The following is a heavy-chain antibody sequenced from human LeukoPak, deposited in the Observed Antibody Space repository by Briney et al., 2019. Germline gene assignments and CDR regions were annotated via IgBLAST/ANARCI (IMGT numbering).Heavy chain of an antibody. CDR2: INHSGST. CDR1: GGSFSGYY. Sequence: SETLSLTCAVYGGSFSGYYWSWIRQPPGKGLEWIGEINHSGSTNYNPSLKSRVTISVDTSKNQFSLKLSSVTAADTAVYYCARGRGVIDYWGQGTLVTVSS. J-gene: IGHJ4*02. D-gene: IGHD3-10*01. V-gene: IGHV4-34*01. CDR3: ARGRGVIDY.